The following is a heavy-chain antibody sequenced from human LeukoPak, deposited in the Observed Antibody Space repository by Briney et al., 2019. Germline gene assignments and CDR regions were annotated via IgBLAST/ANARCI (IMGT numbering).Heavy chain of an antibody. CDR1: GGSISSYY. Sequence: SETLSLTCTVSGGSISSYYWSWIRQPPGKGLEWIGYIYYSGSTNYNPSLKSRVTISVDTSKNQFSLKLSSVTAADTAVYYCARTGYSSGWYPDNYFDYWGQGTLVTVSS. D-gene: IGHD6-19*01. CDR3: ARTGYSSGWYPDNYFDY. V-gene: IGHV4-59*01. CDR2: IYYSGST. J-gene: IGHJ4*02.